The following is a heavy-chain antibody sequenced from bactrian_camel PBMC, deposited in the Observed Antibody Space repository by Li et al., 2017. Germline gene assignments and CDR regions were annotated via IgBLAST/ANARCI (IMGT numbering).Heavy chain of an antibody. CDR2: IYTGGGHT. Sequence: QLVESGGGEVQAGGSLKLSCVVSGYKSYYMAWFRQAPGGGREGVAAIYTGGGHTEYADSVKGRFTLSYNYGSHAMFLQMNSLKPEDTANTTVRQPPSIQGFSLLVMMSTITGARGPRSPSP. J-gene: IGHJ4*01. CDR3: RQPPSIQGFSLLVMMSTIT. D-gene: IGHD3*01. V-gene: IGHV3S28*01. CDR1: GYKSYY.